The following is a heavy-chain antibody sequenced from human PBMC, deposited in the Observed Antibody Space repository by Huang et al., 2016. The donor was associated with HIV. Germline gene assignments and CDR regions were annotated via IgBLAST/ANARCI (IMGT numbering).Heavy chain of an antibody. D-gene: IGHD3-16*01. CDR2: INHSGST. Sequence: QVHLQQWGTGLLTPSETLSLTCAVYGGSFSGYFWNWIRQSPGKGLEWIGQINHSGSTTYNPSLKSRVIMSVDTSKNQFSLKLTSVTAADTAIYYCARELMLTFGGPFDPWGQGTLVTVSS. V-gene: IGHV4-34*01. CDR3: ARELMLTFGGPFDP. CDR1: GGSFSGYF. J-gene: IGHJ5*02.